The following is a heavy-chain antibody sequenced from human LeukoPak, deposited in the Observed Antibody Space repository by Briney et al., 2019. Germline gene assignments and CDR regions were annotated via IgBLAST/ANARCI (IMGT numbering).Heavy chain of an antibody. J-gene: IGHJ4*02. CDR3: ARDYSHGQSAH. CDR1: GFTFSSFS. V-gene: IGHV3-48*01. D-gene: IGHD4-11*01. CDR2: LSYSSNTI. Sequence: VGSLRLSCAASGFTFSSFSMNWVRQAPGKGLERVSYLSYSSNTIYYADSVKGRFTISRDNAKNSLYLQMNSLRAEDTAVYYCARDYSHGQSAHWGQGTLVTVSS.